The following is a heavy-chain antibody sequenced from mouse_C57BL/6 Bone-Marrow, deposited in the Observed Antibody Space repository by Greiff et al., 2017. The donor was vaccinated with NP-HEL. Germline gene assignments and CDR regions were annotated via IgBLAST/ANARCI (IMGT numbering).Heavy chain of an antibody. J-gene: IGHJ3*01. V-gene: IGHV1-59*01. D-gene: IGHD1-1*02. Sequence: VQLQQPGAELVRPGTSVKLSCKASGYTFTSYWMHWVKQRPGQGLEWIGVIDPSDSYTNYNQKFKGKATLTVDTSSSTAYMQLSSLTSEDSAVYYCARSVGGYWGQGTLVTVSA. CDR2: IDPSDSYT. CDR3: ARSVGGY. CDR1: GYTFTSYW.